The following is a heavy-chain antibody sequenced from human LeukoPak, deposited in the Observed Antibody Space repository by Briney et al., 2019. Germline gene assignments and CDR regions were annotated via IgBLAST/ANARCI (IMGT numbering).Heavy chain of an antibody. CDR1: GGSISTYY. D-gene: IGHD6-6*01. V-gene: IGHV4-4*09. Sequence: SETLSLTCTVSGGSISTYYWSWIRRPPGKGLEWIAYIHASGPTNYNPSLKSRITISVDTSKNQFSLKLSSVTAADTAVYYCARHDAGIAARPFDNWGQGTLVTVTS. CDR2: IHASGPT. CDR3: ARHDAGIAARPFDN. J-gene: IGHJ4*02.